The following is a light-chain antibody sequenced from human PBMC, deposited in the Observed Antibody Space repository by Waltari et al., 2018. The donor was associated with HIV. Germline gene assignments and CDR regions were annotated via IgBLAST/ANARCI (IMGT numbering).Light chain of an antibody. CDR1: SSNIGSNSV. CDR2: GDD. J-gene: IGLJ1*01. V-gene: IGLV1-40*01. Sequence: QSVLTQPPSVSGAPGQTVTISCSGGSSNIGSNSVVHWYQQLPGTAPKLLIFGDDNRPSGVPDRFSGSKSGTSASLAITGLQPEDEADYYCQSYDTSRDGFYVFGTGTKVTVL. CDR3: QSYDTSRDGFYV.